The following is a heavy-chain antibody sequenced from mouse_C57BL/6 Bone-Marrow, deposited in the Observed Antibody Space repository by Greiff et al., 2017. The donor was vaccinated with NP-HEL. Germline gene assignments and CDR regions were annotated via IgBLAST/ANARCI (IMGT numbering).Heavy chain of an antibody. CDR3: ARHGSYSNWDAPFAY. Sequence: EVQLVESGGGLVKPGGSLKLSCAASGFTFSSYAMSWVRQTPEKRLEWVATISDGGSYTYYPDNVKGRFTISRDNAKNNLYLQMSSLRSEDTALYYCARHGSYSNWDAPFAYWGQGTLVTVSA. CDR1: GFTFSSYA. CDR2: ISDGGSYT. J-gene: IGHJ3*01. D-gene: IGHD4-1*02. V-gene: IGHV5-4*01.